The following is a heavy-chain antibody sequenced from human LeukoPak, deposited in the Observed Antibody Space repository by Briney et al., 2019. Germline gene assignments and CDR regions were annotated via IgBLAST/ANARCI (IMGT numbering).Heavy chain of an antibody. V-gene: IGHV3-74*01. CDR2: IKSDGSRT. CDR3: ARELPFDY. CDR1: GFTFSSYW. D-gene: IGHD2-15*01. J-gene: IGHJ4*02. Sequence: GGSLRLSCAVSGFTFSSYWMHWVRQAPGKGLVWVSRIKSDGSRTDYADSVKGRFTISRDNAKNTLYLQMNSLRAEDTAVYYCARELPFDYWGQGTLVTVSS.